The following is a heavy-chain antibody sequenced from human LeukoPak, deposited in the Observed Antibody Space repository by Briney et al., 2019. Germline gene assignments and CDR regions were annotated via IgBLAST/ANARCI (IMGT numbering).Heavy chain of an antibody. Sequence: PSETLSLTCAVSGYSISSGYSWGCIRQPPGKGLEWIWSIYHSESTYYNPSLKSRVTISVDTSKNQFSLKLSSVTAAHTAVYYWARLDPPRNYWGQGTLVTVSS. V-gene: IGHV4-38-2*01. J-gene: IGHJ4*02. CDR1: GYSISSGYS. D-gene: IGHD1-14*01. CDR2: IYHSEST. CDR3: ARLDPPRNY.